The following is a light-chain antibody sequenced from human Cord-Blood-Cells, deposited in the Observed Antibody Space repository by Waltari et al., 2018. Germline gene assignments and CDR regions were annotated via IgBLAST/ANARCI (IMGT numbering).Light chain of an antibody. J-gene: IGKJ3*01. V-gene: IGKV1-5*01. CDR1: QSISSW. CDR3: QQYNSYLFT. CDR2: DAS. Sequence: DIQMTQSPSTLSASVGDRVTITCRASQSISSWLAWYQEKPWKAPKLLLYDASSLESGVPSRCSCSGSGTEFTLSFSSLQPDDFANYYCQQYNSYLFTVGPGTKVDIK.